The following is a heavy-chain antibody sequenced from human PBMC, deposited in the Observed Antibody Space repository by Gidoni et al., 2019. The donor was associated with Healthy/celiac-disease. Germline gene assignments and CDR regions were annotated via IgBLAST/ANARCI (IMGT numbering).Heavy chain of an antibody. D-gene: IGHD3-22*01. V-gene: IGHV4-38-2*02. Sequence: QVQLQESGPGLVKPSETLSLTCAVSGYSISSGYYWGWIRQPPGKGLEWIGSIYHSGSTYYNPSLKSRVTISVDTSKNQFSLKLSSVTAADTGVYYCARDTDSSVGDYYYGMDVWGQGTTVTVSS. J-gene: IGHJ6*02. CDR2: IYHSGST. CDR3: ARDTDSSVGDYYYGMDV. CDR1: GYSISSGYY.